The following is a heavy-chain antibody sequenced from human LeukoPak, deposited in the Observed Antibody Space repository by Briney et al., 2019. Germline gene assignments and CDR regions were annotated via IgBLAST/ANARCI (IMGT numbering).Heavy chain of an antibody. CDR3: ARPSYVDAFDI. J-gene: IGHJ3*02. D-gene: IGHD3-16*01. CDR2: IYYSGST. V-gene: IGHV4-39*07. Sequence: SETLSLTCTVSGGSISSGSYYWGWIRQPPGKGLEWIGSIYYSGSTYYNPSLKSRVTISVDTSKNQFSLKLSSVTAADTAVYYCARPSYVDAFDIWGQGTMVTVSS. CDR1: GGSISSGSYY.